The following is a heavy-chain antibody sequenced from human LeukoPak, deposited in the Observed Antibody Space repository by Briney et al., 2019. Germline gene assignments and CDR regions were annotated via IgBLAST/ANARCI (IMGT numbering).Heavy chain of an antibody. D-gene: IGHD6-13*01. CDR3: AKDSRYERGRIDY. J-gene: IGHJ4*02. CDR1: GFTFSSYG. Sequence: GGSLRLSCAASGFTFSSYGMHWVRQAPGKGLEWVAFIRYDGSNKYYADSAKGRFTISRDNSKNTLYLQMNSLRAEDTALYYCAKDSRYERGRIDYWGQGTLVTVSS. CDR2: IRYDGSNK. V-gene: IGHV3-30*02.